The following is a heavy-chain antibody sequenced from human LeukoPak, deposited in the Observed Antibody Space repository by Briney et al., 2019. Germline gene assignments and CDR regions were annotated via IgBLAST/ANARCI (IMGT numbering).Heavy chain of an antibody. Sequence: GRSLRLSCAASGFTFSSYGMHWVRQAPGKGLEWVAVISYDGSNKYYADSVKGRFTISRDNSKNTLYLQMNSLRSDDTAVYYCARPTPHLEWLLGGETNFDYWGQGTLVTVSS. V-gene: IGHV3-30*03. J-gene: IGHJ4*02. CDR3: ARPTPHLEWLLGGETNFDY. CDR1: GFTFSSYG. CDR2: ISYDGSNK. D-gene: IGHD3-3*01.